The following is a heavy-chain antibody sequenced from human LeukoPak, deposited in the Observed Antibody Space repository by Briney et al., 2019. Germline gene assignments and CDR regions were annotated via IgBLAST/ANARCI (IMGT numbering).Heavy chain of an antibody. J-gene: IGHJ3*01. CDR3: AKVQSDIVGAVFFAFDV. CDR2: IIGSGTEM. Sequence: PGPSLRLSCGVSGLTFNSYSMNWVRQPPGKGLEWVASIIGSGTEMFYADSVKGRFTISRDNSKKSLYLQMNSLRVEDTAVYYCAKVQSDIVGAVFFAFDVWGQGTTVSVSS. CDR1: GLTFNSYS. V-gene: IGHV3-21*01. D-gene: IGHD1-26*01.